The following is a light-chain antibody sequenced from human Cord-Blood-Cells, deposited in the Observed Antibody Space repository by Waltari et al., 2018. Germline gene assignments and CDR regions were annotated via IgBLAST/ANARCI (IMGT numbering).Light chain of an antibody. CDR1: SSDVGGYNY. CDR3: SSYTSSSTLV. CDR2: EVS. Sequence: QSALTQPASVSGSPGQSITISCTGTSSDVGGYNYVSWYQQHPGKAHKLMIYEVSSRPSVVSNRFSGSKSGNPASLTISGLQAEDEADYYCSSYTSSSTLVFGTGTKVTVL. J-gene: IGLJ1*01. V-gene: IGLV2-14*01.